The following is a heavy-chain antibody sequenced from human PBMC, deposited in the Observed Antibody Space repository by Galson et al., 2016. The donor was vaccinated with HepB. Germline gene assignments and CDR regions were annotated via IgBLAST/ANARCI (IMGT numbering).Heavy chain of an antibody. CDR3: TRPLSNWGRDDSLEI. Sequence: SLRLSCAASGFSFSKYSMNWVRQAPGKGLEWVSSISDSSRYIYYADSVKGRFTISRDNAKNSLYLQMNSLRAEDTAVYYCTRPLSNWGRDDSLEIWGQGTMVTVSS. V-gene: IGHV3-21*01. CDR2: ISDSSRYI. CDR1: GFSFSKYS. J-gene: IGHJ3*02. D-gene: IGHD3-16*01.